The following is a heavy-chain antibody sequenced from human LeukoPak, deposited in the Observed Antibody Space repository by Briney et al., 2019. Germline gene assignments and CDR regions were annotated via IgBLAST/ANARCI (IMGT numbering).Heavy chain of an antibody. D-gene: IGHD6-19*01. CDR2: INPNSGGT. CDR1: GYTFTGYY. J-gene: IGHJ6*02. Sequence: ASVKVSCKASGYTFTGYYMHWVRQAPGQGLEGLGWINPNSGGTNYAQKFQGRVTMNRDTSISTAYMELSRLRSDDTAVYYCATHPRGSGWYYGMDVWGQGTTVTVSS. V-gene: IGHV1-2*02. CDR3: ATHPRGSGWYYGMDV.